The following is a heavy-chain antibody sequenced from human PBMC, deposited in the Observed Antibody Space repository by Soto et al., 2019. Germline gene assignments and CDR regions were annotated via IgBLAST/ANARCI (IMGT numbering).Heavy chain of an antibody. V-gene: IGHV3-72*01. CDR3: ARVRQFAFDS. Sequence: GGSLRLSCAASGFTLSDRYMDWVRQAPGKGLEWVARVRDRAHSDTTVYAASVRGRFTISRDDSKTSLYLQMNSLTTEDTAVYYCARVRQFAFDSWGQGTLVTVSS. J-gene: IGHJ4*02. CDR2: VRDRAHSDTT. CDR1: GFTLSDRY.